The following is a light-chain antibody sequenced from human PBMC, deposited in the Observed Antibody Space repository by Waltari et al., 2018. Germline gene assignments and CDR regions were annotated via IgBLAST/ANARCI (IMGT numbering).Light chain of an antibody. CDR3: QSYDSSLSGSYV. CDR2: GND. Sequence: QSVLTQPPSVSGAPGQRVTISCTGSSSNIGAGYDVHWYQQLPGKAPRLLISGNDTRPSGVPDRFSGSKSGTSASLAITGLQAEDEADYYCQSYDSSLSGSYVFATGTKVTVL. J-gene: IGLJ1*01. V-gene: IGLV1-40*01. CDR1: SSNIGAGYD.